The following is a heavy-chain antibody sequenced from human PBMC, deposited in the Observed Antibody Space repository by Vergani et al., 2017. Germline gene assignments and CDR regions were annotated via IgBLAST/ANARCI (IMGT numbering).Heavy chain of an antibody. V-gene: IGHV4-38-2*01. D-gene: IGHD3-3*01. CDR2: IYHSGST. CDR3: ARHPTIFGVVIRY. Sequence: QVQLQESGPGLVKPSETLSLTCAVSGYSISSGYYWGWIRQPPGKGLEWIGSIYHSGSTYYNQSLKSRVTISVDTYKNQFSLKLSSVTAADTAVYYCARHPTIFGVVIRYWGQGTLVTVSS. CDR1: GYSISSGYY. J-gene: IGHJ4*02.